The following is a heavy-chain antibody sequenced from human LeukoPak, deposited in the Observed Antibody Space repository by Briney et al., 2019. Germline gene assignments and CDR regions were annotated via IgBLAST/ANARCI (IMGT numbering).Heavy chain of an antibody. CDR2: ISSGSSYI. Sequence: PGGSLRLSCAASGFTFSSYSMNWVRQAPGKGLEWVSSISSGSSYIYYADSVKGRFTISRDNAKNSLYLQMNSLRAEDTAVYYCARDLFELRGPFDYWGQGTLVTVSS. D-gene: IGHD1-26*01. J-gene: IGHJ4*02. CDR3: ARDLFELRGPFDY. V-gene: IGHV3-21*01. CDR1: GFTFSSYS.